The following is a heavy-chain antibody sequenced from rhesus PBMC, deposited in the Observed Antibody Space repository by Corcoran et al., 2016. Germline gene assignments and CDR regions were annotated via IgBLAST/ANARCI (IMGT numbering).Heavy chain of an antibody. J-gene: IGHJ6*01. D-gene: IGHD5-24*01. V-gene: IGHV4-73*01. CDR2: IYANSAST. CDR3: ARGGTGGLDS. CDR1: GGSISAYHY. Sequence: QVQLQQWGEGLVKPSETLSLTCAVYGGSISAYHYWSWIRQPPGKGLEWIGYIYANSASTNYNTSLKNRVTISKDRSKNQFSLKLTSVTAADTAVYYCARGGTGGLDSWGQGVVVTVSS.